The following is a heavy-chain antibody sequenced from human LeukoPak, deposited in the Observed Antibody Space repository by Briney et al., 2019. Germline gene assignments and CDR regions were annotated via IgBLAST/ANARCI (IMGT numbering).Heavy chain of an antibody. J-gene: IGHJ4*02. D-gene: IGHD5-18*01. Sequence: GASVKVSCKASGYTFTGYYMHWVRQAPGQGLEWMGWINPNSGGTNYAQKFQGRVTMTRDTSISTAYMELSRLRSDDTAVYYCARDGPRGYSYGYSSFDYWGQGTLVTVSS. CDR2: INPNSGGT. CDR1: GYTFTGYY. CDR3: ARDGPRGYSYGYSSFDY. V-gene: IGHV1-2*02.